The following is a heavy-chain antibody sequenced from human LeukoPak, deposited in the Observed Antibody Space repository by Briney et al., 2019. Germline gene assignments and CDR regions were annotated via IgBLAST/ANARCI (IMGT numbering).Heavy chain of an antibody. D-gene: IGHD5-24*01. CDR3: AKDHSADGWPTFEY. CDR1: GLAFSSYG. V-gene: IGHV3-33*03. CDR2: IWFDGSIK. J-gene: IGHJ4*02. Sequence: GGSLRLSCAASGLAFSSYGMHWVRQAPGKGLEWVAVIWFDGSIKYYADSVKDRFTISRDTSQNELYLQMNSLRVDDSAIYYCAKDHSADGWPTFEYWGRGTLVTVSS.